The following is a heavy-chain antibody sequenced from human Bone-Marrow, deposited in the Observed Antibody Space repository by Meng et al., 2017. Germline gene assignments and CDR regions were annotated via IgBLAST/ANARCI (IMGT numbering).Heavy chain of an antibody. J-gene: IGHJ6*02. D-gene: IGHD3-3*01. CDR3: ARGGGPLRFDFIRYYYYGMDV. CDR2: IIPILGIA. Sequence: SVKVSCKASGGTFSSYTISWVRQAPGQGLEWMGRIIPILGIANYAQKFQGRVTITADKSTSTAYMELSRLRSEDTAVYYCARGGGPLRFDFIRYYYYGMDVWGQGTTVTVSS. CDR1: GGTFSSYT. V-gene: IGHV1-69*02.